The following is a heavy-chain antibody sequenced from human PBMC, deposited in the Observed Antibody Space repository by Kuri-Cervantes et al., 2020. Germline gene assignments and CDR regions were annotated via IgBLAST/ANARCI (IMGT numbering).Heavy chain of an antibody. V-gene: IGHV4-34*01. D-gene: IGHD6-13*01. CDR3: ARDLGSSWYEGFDY. CDR1: GGSFSGYY. CDR2: INHSGST. Sequence: SETLSLTCAVYGGSFSGYYWSWIRQPPGKGLEWIGEINHSGSTNYNPSLKSRVTISVDTSKNQFSLKLSSVTAADTAVYYCARDLGSSWYEGFDYWGQGTLVTVSS. J-gene: IGHJ4*02.